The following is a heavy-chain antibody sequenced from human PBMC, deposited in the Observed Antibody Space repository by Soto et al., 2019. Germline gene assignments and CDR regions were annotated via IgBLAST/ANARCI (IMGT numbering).Heavy chain of an antibody. CDR2: IYSDGTT. CDR1: GFSVSSNY. CDR3: ATSSSSRGHSFDY. J-gene: IGHJ4*02. Sequence: PGGSLRLSCVASGFSVSSNYMNWVRQAPERGLEWVSVIYSDGTTYYADSVKGRFTISRDNSKNTPYLQMNSLRAEDTAVYYCATSSSSRGHSFDYWGQGTLVTVSS. D-gene: IGHD6-6*01. V-gene: IGHV3-53*01.